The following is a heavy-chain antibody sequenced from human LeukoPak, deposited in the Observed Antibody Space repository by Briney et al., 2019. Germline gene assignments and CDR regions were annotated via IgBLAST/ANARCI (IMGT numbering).Heavy chain of an antibody. Sequence: ASVKVSCKASGYTFTSYGISWVRQAPGQGLEWMGWISAYNGNTNYAQKLQGRVTMTTDISTSTAYMELRSLRSDDTAVYYCARDLSNPLNQKYGSNYYYYYMDVWGKGTTVTVSS. J-gene: IGHJ6*03. CDR1: GYTFTSYG. D-gene: IGHD1-14*01. CDR3: ARDLSNPLNQKYGSNYYYYYMDV. CDR2: ISAYNGNT. V-gene: IGHV1-18*01.